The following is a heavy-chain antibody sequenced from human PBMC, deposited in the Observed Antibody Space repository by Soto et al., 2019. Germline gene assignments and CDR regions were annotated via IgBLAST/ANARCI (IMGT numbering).Heavy chain of an antibody. J-gene: IGHJ5*02. D-gene: IGHD3-16*01. Sequence: SATLSLTCTVSGGSISSYYWSWIRQPPGKGLEWIGYIYSSGSTNYNPSLKSRVTISVDTSKNQFSLKLSSVTAADTAVYYCARVGGINWFDPWGQGTLVTVSS. CDR2: IYSSGST. V-gene: IGHV4-59*12. CDR1: GGSISSYY. CDR3: ARVGGINWFDP.